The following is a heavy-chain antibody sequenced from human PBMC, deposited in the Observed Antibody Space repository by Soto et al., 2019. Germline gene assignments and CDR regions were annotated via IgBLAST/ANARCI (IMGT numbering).Heavy chain of an antibody. CDR2: INHSGRT. J-gene: IGHJ5*02. D-gene: IGHD3-10*01. V-gene: IGHV4-34*01. CDR3: AIGRYGSSKNWFDP. Sequence: QVQLQQWGAGLLKPSETLSLTCAVYGGSFSGYYWSWIRQPPGKGLEWIGEINHSGRTNYIPSLKSRVTISVDASKNQFPLKLSSVTAADTAVYYCAIGRYGSSKNWFDPWGQGTPVTVSS. CDR1: GGSFSGYY.